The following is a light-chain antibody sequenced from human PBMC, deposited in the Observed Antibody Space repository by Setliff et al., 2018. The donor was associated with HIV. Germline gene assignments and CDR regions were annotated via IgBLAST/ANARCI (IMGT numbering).Light chain of an antibody. CDR1: TSDIGTYNR. Sequence: ALTQPPSVSGSPGQSIIISCTGTTSDIGTYNRVSWYQQHPGTAPKLLIYEVSKRPSGVSNRFSGSKSGNTASLAISGLQADDEADYYCCSYAGSDIFVVFGTGTKV. V-gene: IGLV2-23*02. J-gene: IGLJ1*01. CDR3: CSYAGSDIFVV. CDR2: EVS.